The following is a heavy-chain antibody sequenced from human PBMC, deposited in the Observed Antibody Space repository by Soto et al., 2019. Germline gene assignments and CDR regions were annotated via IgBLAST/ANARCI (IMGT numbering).Heavy chain of an antibody. J-gene: IGHJ4*02. CDR2: IYYSGST. Sequence: SETLSLTCTVSGGSITNYYWSWIRQPPGKGLEWIGFIYYSGSTNYDPSLKSRVTISVDTSKNQFSLKLSSVTAADTAVYYCARRYGGNFDYWGQGTLVTVSS. CDR3: ARRYGGNFDY. CDR1: GGSITNYY. D-gene: IGHD1-26*01. V-gene: IGHV4-59*01.